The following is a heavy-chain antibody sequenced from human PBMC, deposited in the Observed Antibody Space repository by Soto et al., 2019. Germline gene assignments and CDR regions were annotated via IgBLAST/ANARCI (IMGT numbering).Heavy chain of an antibody. V-gene: IGHV4-39*01. Sequence: SETLSLTCTVSDASISSSTYWGWIRQPPGKGLEWIGSIYYSGSTYYNPSLKSRVTISVDTSKNQFSLKLSSVTAADTAVYYCATGIAAEYSYDGSGYYSDXYWGQGTLVXVSS. D-gene: IGHD3-22*01. CDR1: DASISSSTY. CDR3: ATGIAAEYSYDGSGYYSDXY. CDR2: IYYSGST. J-gene: IGHJ4*02.